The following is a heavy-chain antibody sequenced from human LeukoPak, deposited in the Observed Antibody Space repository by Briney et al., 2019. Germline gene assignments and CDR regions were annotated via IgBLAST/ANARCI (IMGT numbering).Heavy chain of an antibody. CDR1: GFTFSSYA. CDR3: AELGITMIGGV. D-gene: IGHD3-10*02. CDR2: ISGSDAGT. J-gene: IGHJ6*04. Sequence: GGSLRLSCAASGFTFSSYAMSWVRQVPGKGLEWVSAISGSDAGTYYADSVKGRFTISRDNAKNSLYLQMNSLGAEDTAVYYCAELGITMIGGVWGKGTTVTISS. V-gene: IGHV3-23*01.